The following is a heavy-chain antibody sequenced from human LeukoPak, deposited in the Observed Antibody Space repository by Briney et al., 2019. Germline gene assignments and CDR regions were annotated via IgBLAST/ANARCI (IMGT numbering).Heavy chain of an antibody. D-gene: IGHD1-1*01. CDR3: ARDDGGYNWNDVVRYFDY. CDR2: ISSSGSTI. J-gene: IGHJ4*02. V-gene: IGHV3-11*04. CDR1: GFTFSDYY. Sequence: GGSLRLSCAASGFTFSDYYMSWIRQAPGKGLEWVSYISSSGSTIYYADSVKGRFTISRDNAKNSLYLQMNSLRAEDTAVYYCARDDGGYNWNDVVRYFDYWGQGTLVTVSS.